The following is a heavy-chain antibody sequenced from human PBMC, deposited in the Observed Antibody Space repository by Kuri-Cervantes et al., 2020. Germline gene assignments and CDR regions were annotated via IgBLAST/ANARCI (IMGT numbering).Heavy chain of an antibody. D-gene: IGHD4-17*01. CDR2: IYYSGST. V-gene: IGHV4-59*12. CDR1: GGSISSYY. J-gene: IGHJ4*02. CDR3: ATGDGDYGDPRGY. Sequence: SETLSLTCTVSGGSISSYYWSWIRQPPGKGLEWIGYIYYSGSTNYNPSLKSRVTISVDTSKNQFSLKLSSVTAADTAVYYCATGDGDYGDPRGYWGQGTLVTVSS.